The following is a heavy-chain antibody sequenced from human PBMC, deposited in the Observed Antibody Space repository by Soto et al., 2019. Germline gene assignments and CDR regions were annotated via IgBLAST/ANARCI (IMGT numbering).Heavy chain of an antibody. Sequence: EVQLVESGGGLVQPGGSLRLSCSGSGFTFSSYALHWVRQAPGKALEYVSTITSNGESTYYADSVKGRFTISRDTSENTLYLQMSSLRPEDTAVYYCAKYFDDWGQGTLVTVSS. J-gene: IGHJ4*02. CDR1: GFTFSSYA. CDR2: ITSNGEST. CDR3: AKYFDD. V-gene: IGHV3-64D*06.